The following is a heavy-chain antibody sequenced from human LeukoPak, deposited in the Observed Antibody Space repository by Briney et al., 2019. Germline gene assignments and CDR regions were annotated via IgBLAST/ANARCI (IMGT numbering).Heavy chain of an antibody. CDR1: GFTFNNFA. D-gene: IGHD3-9*01. CDR2: ISSSGSTI. CDR3: ARDDDILTGYYTIDY. V-gene: IGHV3-11*01. Sequence: GGSLRLSCAASGFTFNNFAMSWVRQAPGKGLEWVSAISSSGSTIYYADSVKGRFTISRDNAKNSLYLQMNSLRAEDTAVYYCARDDDILTGYYTIDYWGQGTLVTVSS. J-gene: IGHJ4*02.